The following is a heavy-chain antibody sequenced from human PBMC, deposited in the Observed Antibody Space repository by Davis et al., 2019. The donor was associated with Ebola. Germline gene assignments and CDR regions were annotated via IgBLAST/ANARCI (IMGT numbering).Heavy chain of an antibody. D-gene: IGHD2-15*01. CDR2: ISAYNGNT. CDR3: ARGYCSGGSCYSNDY. J-gene: IGHJ4*02. CDR1: GYTFTSYY. V-gene: IGHV1-18*04. Sequence: ASVKVSCKASGYTFTSYYMHWVRQAPGQGLEWMGWISAYNGNTNYAQKLQGRVTMTTDTSTSTAYMELRSLRSDDTAVYYCARGYCSGGSCYSNDYWGQGTLVTVSS.